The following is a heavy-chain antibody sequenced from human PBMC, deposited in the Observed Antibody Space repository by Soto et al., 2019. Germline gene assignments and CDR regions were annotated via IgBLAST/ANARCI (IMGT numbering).Heavy chain of an antibody. Sequence: GESLKISCAASGFTFSSYGMHWVRQAPGKGLEWVAVISYDGSNKYYADSVKGRFTISRDNSKNTLYLQMNSLRAEDTAVYYCAKGSGYSSGWRYYFDYWGQGTLVTVSS. J-gene: IGHJ4*02. D-gene: IGHD6-19*01. CDR2: ISYDGSNK. CDR1: GFTFSSYG. CDR3: AKGSGYSSGWRYYFDY. V-gene: IGHV3-30*18.